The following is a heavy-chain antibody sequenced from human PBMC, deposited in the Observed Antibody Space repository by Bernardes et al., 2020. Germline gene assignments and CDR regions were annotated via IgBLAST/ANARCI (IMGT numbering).Heavy chain of an antibody. Sequence: GGSLRLSCAASGFDFSTCAMNWVRQAPGKGLEWLSVISAGGSSSFYADSVKGRSTISRDNYQSTLYLDLSSLRADDTAIYYCARGYYGSVSTYLDYWGQGVLVTVSS. CDR2: ISAGGSSS. V-gene: IGHV3-23*01. CDR1: GFDFSTCA. D-gene: IGHD6-25*01. CDR3: ARGYYGSVSTYLDY. J-gene: IGHJ4*02.